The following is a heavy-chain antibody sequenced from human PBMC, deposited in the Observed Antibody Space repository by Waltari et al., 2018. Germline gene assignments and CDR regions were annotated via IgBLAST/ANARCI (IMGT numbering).Heavy chain of an antibody. CDR2: INHSGST. Sequence: QVELQQWGAGFLKTSETLSLTCAVYGGSFGTYLWSWFRHPPGTGLGWIGEINHSGSTTYHPPLMSRVDISADTSKNPFSLKLSSVTAADTAVYYCARVVLDRNDAFDIWGQGTAVTISS. CDR3: ARVVLDRNDAFDI. V-gene: IGHV4-34*01. CDR1: GGSFGTYL. J-gene: IGHJ3*02. D-gene: IGHD2-15*01.